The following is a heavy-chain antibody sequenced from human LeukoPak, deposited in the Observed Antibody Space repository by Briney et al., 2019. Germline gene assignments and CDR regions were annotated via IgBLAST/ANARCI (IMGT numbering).Heavy chain of an antibody. J-gene: IGHJ3*02. CDR2: ISGSGGST. CDR3: AKSGYSSGWYGKHDAFDI. CDR1: GFTFSSYG. D-gene: IGHD6-19*01. V-gene: IGHV3-23*01. Sequence: GGSLRLSCAASGFTFSSYGMSWVRQAPGKGLEWVSAISGSGGSTYYADSVKGRFTISRDDSKNTLYLQMNSLRAEDTAVYYCAKSGYSSGWYGKHDAFDIWGQGTMVTVSS.